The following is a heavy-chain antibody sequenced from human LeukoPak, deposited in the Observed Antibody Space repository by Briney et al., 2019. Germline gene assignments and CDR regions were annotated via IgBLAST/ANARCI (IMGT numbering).Heavy chain of an antibody. J-gene: IGHJ4*02. CDR2: IRSKAYGGTT. Sequence: GGSLRLSCTASGFTFGDYAMSWFRQALGKGLEWVGFIRSKAYGGTTEYAASVKGRFTISRDDSKSIAYLQMNSLKTEDTAVYYCTREAPDYYDFWSGLYWGQGTLVTVSS. D-gene: IGHD3-3*01. V-gene: IGHV3-49*03. CDR3: TREAPDYYDFWSGLY. CDR1: GFTFGDYA.